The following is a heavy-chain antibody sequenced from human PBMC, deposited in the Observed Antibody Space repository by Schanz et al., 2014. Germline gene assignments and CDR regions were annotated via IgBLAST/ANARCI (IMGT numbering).Heavy chain of an antibody. CDR3: AKDRSWDYDSSGYFDY. V-gene: IGHV3-11*01. J-gene: IGHJ4*02. D-gene: IGHD3-22*01. CDR2: IGVDGTTT. Sequence: QVQLVESGGGLVKPGGSLRLSCAASGFIFSDYYMAWIRQAPGKGLEWVSVIGVDGTTTYYADSVKGRFTISRDNAENTLFLQMNSLRAEDTAVYYCAKDRSWDYDSSGYFDYWGQGTLVTVSS. CDR1: GFIFSDYY.